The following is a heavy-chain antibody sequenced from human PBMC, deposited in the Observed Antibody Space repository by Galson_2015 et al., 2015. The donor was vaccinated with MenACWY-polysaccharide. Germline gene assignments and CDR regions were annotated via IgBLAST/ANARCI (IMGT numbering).Heavy chain of an antibody. D-gene: IGHD5-18*01. CDR2: ISGGGAMV. CDR3: ARDRGSYDAYDN. V-gene: IGHV3-48*03. Sequence: SLRLSCAASGFTFSTYEMNWVRQSPEKGLQWIAYISGGGAMVNHADSVKGRFTISREKAKDSLYLEMNSLTAEDTGLYYCARDRGSYDAYDNWGQGTVVTVS. CDR1: GFTFSTYE. J-gene: IGHJ3*02.